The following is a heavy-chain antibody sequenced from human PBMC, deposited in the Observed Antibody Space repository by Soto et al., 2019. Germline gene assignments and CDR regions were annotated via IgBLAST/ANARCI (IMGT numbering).Heavy chain of an antibody. CDR2: ISYDGSNK. CDR1: GFTFSSYG. CDR3: AKDPVLRFLEWPLDY. V-gene: IGHV3-30*18. J-gene: IGHJ4*02. D-gene: IGHD3-3*01. Sequence: GGSLRLSCAASGFTFSSYGMHWVRQAPGKGLEWVAVISYDGSNKYYADSVKGRFTISRDNSKNTLYLQMNSLRAEDTAVYYCAKDPVLRFLEWPLDYWGQGTLVTVSS.